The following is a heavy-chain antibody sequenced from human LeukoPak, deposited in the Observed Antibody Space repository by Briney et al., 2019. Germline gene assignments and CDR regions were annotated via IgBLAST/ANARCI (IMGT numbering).Heavy chain of an antibody. CDR2: IYYSGST. CDR1: GGSISGYY. D-gene: IGHD6-13*01. J-gene: IGHJ4*02. CDR3: ASGELGSSWCYFDY. Sequence: PSETLSLTCTVSGGSISGYYWSWIRQPPGKGLEWIGYIYYSGSTNYNSSLESRVTISVDTSKNQFSLKLSSVTAADTAVYYCASGELGSSWCYFDYWGQGTLVTVSS. V-gene: IGHV4-59*01.